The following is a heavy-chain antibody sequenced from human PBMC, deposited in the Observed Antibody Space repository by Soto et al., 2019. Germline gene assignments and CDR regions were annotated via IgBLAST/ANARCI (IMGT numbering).Heavy chain of an antibody. J-gene: IGHJ4*02. CDR2: IIPIFGTA. V-gene: IGHV1-69*05. CDR1: GGTFSSYA. Sequence: SVKVSCKASGGTFSSYAISWVRQAPGQGLEWMGGIIPIFGTANYAQKFQGRVTITRDASTSTAYMELSSLRSEDTAVYYCARVSTVTSRYFDYWGQGTLVTVSS. D-gene: IGHD4-17*01. CDR3: ARVSTVTSRYFDY.